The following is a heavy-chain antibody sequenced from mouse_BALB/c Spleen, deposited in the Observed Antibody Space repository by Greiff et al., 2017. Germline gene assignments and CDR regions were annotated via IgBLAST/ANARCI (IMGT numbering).Heavy chain of an antibody. CDR3: TRGNYYGSRYAMDY. D-gene: IGHD1-1*01. Sequence: EVQLQQPGAELVKPGASVKLSCKASGYTFTSYYMYWVKQRPGQGLEWIGAIYPGNSDTSYNQKFKGKAKLTAVTSTSTAYMELSSLTNEDSAVYYCTRGNYYGSRYAMDYWGQGTSVTVSS. J-gene: IGHJ4*01. CDR1: GYTFTSYY. V-gene: IGHV1-5*01. CDR2: IYPGNSDT.